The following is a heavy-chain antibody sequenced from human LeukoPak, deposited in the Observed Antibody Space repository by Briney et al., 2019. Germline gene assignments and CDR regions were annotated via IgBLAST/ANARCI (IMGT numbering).Heavy chain of an antibody. CDR2: MCYSGST. D-gene: IGHD2-2*02. Sequence: SETLPLTCTVYGGSISSSDSYWGWIRQPPGKGLEWSGSMCYSGSTCYNPSLKSLVTISVDTSNNQLSLKLNSVTAADPAVYYCARRPPPDCSSSRCYKRWFDPWGQGTLVTVSS. J-gene: IGHJ5*02. CDR1: GGSISSSDSY. CDR3: ARRPPPDCSSSRCYKRWFDP. V-gene: IGHV4-39*01.